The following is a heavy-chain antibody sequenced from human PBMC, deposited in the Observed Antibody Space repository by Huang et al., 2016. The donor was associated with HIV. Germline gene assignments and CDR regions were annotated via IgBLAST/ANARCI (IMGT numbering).Heavy chain of an antibody. J-gene: IGHJ4*02. CDR2: INHIGKT. V-gene: IGHV4-34*01. CDR3: AREKAADSAWYGVYYFDY. D-gene: IGHD6-19*01. CDR1: GGSFSGYY. Sequence: QVQLRQWGAGLVKPSETLSLTCAVYGGSFSGYYWTWIRQSPGKGLAWIGEINHIGKTNYQPSLKSRVTISNDTAKNQFSLQLTSVSAADTGVYFCAREKAADSAWYGVYYFDYWGEGALVTVTS.